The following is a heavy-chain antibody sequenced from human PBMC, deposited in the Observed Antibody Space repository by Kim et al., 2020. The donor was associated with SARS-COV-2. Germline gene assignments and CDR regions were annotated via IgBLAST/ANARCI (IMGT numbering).Heavy chain of an antibody. CDR2: INTNTGNP. J-gene: IGHJ4*02. CDR1: GYTFTSYA. CDR3: ARDSFGGFPPDSRLFL. Sequence: ASVKVSCKASGYTFTSYAMNWVRQAPGQGLEWMGWINTNTGNPTYAQGFTGRFVFSLDTSVSTAYLQISSLKAEDTAVYYCARDSFGGFPPDSRLFLWGQGTLVTVSS. D-gene: IGHD3-22*01. V-gene: IGHV7-4-1*02.